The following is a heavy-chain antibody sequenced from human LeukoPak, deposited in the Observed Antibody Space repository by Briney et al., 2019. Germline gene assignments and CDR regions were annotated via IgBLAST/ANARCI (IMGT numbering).Heavy chain of an antibody. CDR1: GGSISSSSYY. D-gene: IGHD6-6*01. CDR2: IYYSGST. CDR3: ARGVRSLGVAAQHFDY. Sequence: SETLSLTCTVSGGSISSSSYYWGWIRQPPGKGLEWIGSIYYSGSTYYNPSLKSRVTISVDTSKNQFSLKLSSVTAADTAVHYCARGVRSLGVAAQHFDYWGQGTLVTVSS. J-gene: IGHJ4*02. V-gene: IGHV4-39*01.